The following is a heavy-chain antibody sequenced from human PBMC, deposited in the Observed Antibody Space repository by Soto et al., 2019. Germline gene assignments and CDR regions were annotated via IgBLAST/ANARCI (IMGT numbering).Heavy chain of an antibody. Sequence: QVQLVESGGGVVQPGRSLRLSCAASGFTFSSYGMHWVRQAPGKGLEWVAVIWYDGSNKYYADSVKGRFTISRDNSKKTRYLQMNSLRAEDTAVYYCARYSNDDSAPGYGMDVWGQGTTVTVSS. CDR3: ARYSNDDSAPGYGMDV. CDR1: GFTFSSYG. V-gene: IGHV3-33*01. J-gene: IGHJ6*02. D-gene: IGHD3-3*01. CDR2: IWYDGSNK.